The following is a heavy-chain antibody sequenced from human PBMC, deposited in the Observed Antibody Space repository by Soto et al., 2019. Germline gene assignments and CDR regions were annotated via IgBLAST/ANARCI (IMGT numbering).Heavy chain of an antibody. CDR2: IIPIFGTA. CDR1: GGTFSSYA. D-gene: IGHD3-22*01. V-gene: IGHV1-69*01. J-gene: IGHJ4*02. CDR3: VSYYDSRGPLCY. Sequence: QVQLVQSGAEVKKPGSSVKVSCKASGGTFSSYAISWVRQASGQGLEWMGGIIPIFGTANYAQKFQGRVTITADESTSTAYMELSSLGSEDKDVYYCVSYYDSRGPLCYLGQGPLVTASS.